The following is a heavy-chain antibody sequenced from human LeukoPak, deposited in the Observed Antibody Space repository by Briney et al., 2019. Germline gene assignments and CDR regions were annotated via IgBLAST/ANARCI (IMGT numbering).Heavy chain of an antibody. CDR1: GGSISSGGHY. D-gene: IGHD3-3*01. CDR2: IYYSGST. Sequence: SETLSLTCTVSGGSISSGGHYWSWIRQHPGKGLEWIGYIYYSGSTYYNPSLKSRVTISVDTSKNQFSLKLSSVTAADTAVYYCARERTGDFWSGYPPGSMDVWGQGTTVTVSS. V-gene: IGHV4-31*03. J-gene: IGHJ6*02. CDR3: ARERTGDFWSGYPPGSMDV.